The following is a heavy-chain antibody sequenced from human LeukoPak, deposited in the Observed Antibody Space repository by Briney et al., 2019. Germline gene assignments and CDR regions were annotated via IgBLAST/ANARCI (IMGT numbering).Heavy chain of an antibody. D-gene: IGHD3-22*01. CDR3: ARDDDSSGYYEA. J-gene: IGHJ4*02. Sequence: ASVKVSCKASGYTSTGYYMHWVRQAPGQGLEWMGWINPNSGGTNYAQKFQGRVTMTRDTSISTAYMELSRLRSDDTAVYYCARDDDSSGYYEAWGQGTLVTVSS. V-gene: IGHV1-2*02. CDR2: INPNSGGT. CDR1: GYTSTGYY.